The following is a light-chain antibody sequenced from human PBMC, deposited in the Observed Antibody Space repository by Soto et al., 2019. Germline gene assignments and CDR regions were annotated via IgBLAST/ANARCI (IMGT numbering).Light chain of an antibody. CDR2: AAS. J-gene: IGKJ1*01. CDR3: QQSYSTPQT. V-gene: IGKV1-39*01. CDR1: QNSTNN. Sequence: DIQMTQSPSSLSASIGDRVTLTFHASQNSTNNLSWHQQKPGKAPKLLIYAASSLQSGVPSRFSGSGSGTDFTLTISSLQPEDFATYYCQQSYSTPQTFGQGTKVDIK.